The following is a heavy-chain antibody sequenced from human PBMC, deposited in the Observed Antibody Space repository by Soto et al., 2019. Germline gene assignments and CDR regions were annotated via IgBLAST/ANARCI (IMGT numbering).Heavy chain of an antibody. J-gene: IGHJ6*02. CDR2: INPGDSEI. CDR3: ARHEQLYYYFYGMDV. CDR1: GFSLTTYW. Sequence: GESLKIPCKASGFSLTTYWIGWVRQIPGKGLEWIGIINPGDSEIRYSPTFQGHVTISADRSISTAYLQWRSLKASDTAMYYCARHEQLYYYFYGMDVWGEGTTVTVS. V-gene: IGHV5-51*01. D-gene: IGHD1-1*01.